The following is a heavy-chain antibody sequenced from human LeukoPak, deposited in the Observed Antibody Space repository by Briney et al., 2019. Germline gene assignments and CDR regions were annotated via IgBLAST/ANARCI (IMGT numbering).Heavy chain of an antibody. D-gene: IGHD3-22*01. CDR1: GGSISSYF. CDR2: VYYSGSP. CDR3: ARVFDDYYDSSADPPLWFDP. J-gene: IGHJ5*02. V-gene: IGHV4-59*01. Sequence: SETLSLTCTVSGGSISSYFWSWIRQPPGMGLEWIGYVYYSGSPNYNPSLKSRVTISVDTSKNQFTLRLRSVTAADTAVYYCARVFDDYYDSSADPPLWFDPWGQGTLVTVSS.